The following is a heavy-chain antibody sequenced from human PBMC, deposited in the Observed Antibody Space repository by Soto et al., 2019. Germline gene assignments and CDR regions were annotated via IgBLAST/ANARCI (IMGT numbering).Heavy chain of an antibody. CDR2: IKSKTDGGTT. Sequence: GGSLRLSCAASGFTFSNAWMSWVRQAPGKGLEWVGRIKSKTDGGTTDYAAPVKGRFTISRDDSKNTLYLQMNSLKTEDTAVYYCTTLSTGTYRVGYYYMDVWGKGTTVTVSS. V-gene: IGHV3-15*01. CDR1: GFTFSNAW. D-gene: IGHD1-26*01. CDR3: TTLSTGTYRVGYYYMDV. J-gene: IGHJ6*03.